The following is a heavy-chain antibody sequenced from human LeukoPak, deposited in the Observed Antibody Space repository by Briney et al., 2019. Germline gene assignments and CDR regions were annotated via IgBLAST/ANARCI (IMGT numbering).Heavy chain of an antibody. CDR3: AKDIVVVPAATAFDI. J-gene: IGHJ3*02. CDR1: GFTFSSYA. D-gene: IGHD2-2*01. Sequence: GGSLRLSCAASGFTFSSYAMSWVRQAPGKGLEWVSAISGSGGSTYYADSVKGRFTISRDNSKNTLYLQINSLRAEDTAVYYCAKDIVVVPAATAFDIWGQGTMVTVSS. V-gene: IGHV3-23*01. CDR2: ISGSGGST.